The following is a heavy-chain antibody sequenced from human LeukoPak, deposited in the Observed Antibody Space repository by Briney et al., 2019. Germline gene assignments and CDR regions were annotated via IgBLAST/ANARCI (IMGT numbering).Heavy chain of an antibody. CDR2: IYTSGST. CDR3: ARVGYDSSGYPLDY. J-gene: IGHJ4*02. Sequence: SQTLSLTCTVSGGSISSGSYYWSWIRQPAGKGLEWIGRIYTSGSTNYNPSPKSRVTMSVDTSKNQFSLKLSSVTAADTAVYYCARVGYDSSGYPLDYWGQGTLVTVSS. V-gene: IGHV4-61*02. D-gene: IGHD3-22*01. CDR1: GGSISSGSYY.